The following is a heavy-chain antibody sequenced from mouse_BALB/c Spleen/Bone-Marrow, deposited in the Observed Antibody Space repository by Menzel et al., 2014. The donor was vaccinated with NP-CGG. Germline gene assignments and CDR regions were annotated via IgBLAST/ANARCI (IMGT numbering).Heavy chain of an antibody. Sequence: VQLQQSGAELVRPGSSVKISCKASGYAFSSYWMNWVKQRPGQGLEWIGQIYPGDGDTNYNGKFKGKATLTADKSSSTAYMQLSSLTSEDSAVYFCARGGGNYNAMDYWGQGTSVTVSS. J-gene: IGHJ4*01. CDR2: IYPGDGDT. V-gene: IGHV1-80*01. CDR3: ARGGGNYNAMDY. D-gene: IGHD2-1*01. CDR1: GYAFSSYW.